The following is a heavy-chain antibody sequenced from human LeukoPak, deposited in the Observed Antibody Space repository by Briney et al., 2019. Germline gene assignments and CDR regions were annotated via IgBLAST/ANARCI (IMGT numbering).Heavy chain of an antibody. CDR3: ARTQQYDSSPFDY. CDR1: GGSISIYY. Sequence: SETLSLTCTVSGGSISIYYWSWIRQPPGKGLEWIGYIYYSGSTNYNPSLKSRVTISVDTSKNQFSLKLSSVTAADTAVYYCARTQQYDSSPFDYWGQGTLVTVSS. J-gene: IGHJ4*02. V-gene: IGHV4-59*01. CDR2: IYYSGST. D-gene: IGHD3-22*01.